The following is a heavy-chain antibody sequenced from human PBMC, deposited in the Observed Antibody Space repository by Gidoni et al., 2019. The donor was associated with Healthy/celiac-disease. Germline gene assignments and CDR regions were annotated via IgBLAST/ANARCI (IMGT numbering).Heavy chain of an antibody. D-gene: IGHD4-17*01. CDR2: ISFDGNNK. CDR1: GFPFRPYA. CDR3: ARFRDYGDYPSETVGFMDV. Sequence: QVQLVESGGGLVQPGRSLRLSCAASGFPFRPYAIPWVRQAPGKGLECVAVISFDGNNKYYADSVKRRFTISRDDSKNTLYLQINSLRPEDTAVYYCARFRDYGDYPSETVGFMDVWGKGTTVTVSS. J-gene: IGHJ6*03. V-gene: IGHV3-30-3*01.